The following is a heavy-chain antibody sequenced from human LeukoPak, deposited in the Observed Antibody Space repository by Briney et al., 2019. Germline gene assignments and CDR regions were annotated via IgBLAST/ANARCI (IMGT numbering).Heavy chain of an antibody. V-gene: IGHV5-10-1*01. CDR1: GYSFTSYW. Sequence: GESLKISCKGSGYSFTSYWISWVRQMPGKGLEWMGRIDPSDSYTNYSPSFQGHVTISADKSISTAYLQWSSLKASDTAMYYCARHPNLLYNWNDRCSDYWGQGTLVTVSS. CDR3: ARHPNLLYNWNDRCSDY. D-gene: IGHD1-1*01. CDR2: IDPSDSYT. J-gene: IGHJ4*02.